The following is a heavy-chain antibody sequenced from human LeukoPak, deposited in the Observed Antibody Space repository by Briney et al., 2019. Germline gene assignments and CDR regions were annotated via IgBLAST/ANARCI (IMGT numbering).Heavy chain of an antibody. J-gene: IGHJ4*02. Sequence: PSETLSLTCTVSGYSISSGYYWGWIRQPPGKGLEWIGSIYHSGSTYYNPSLKSRVTISVDTSKNQFSLKLSSVTAADTALYYCARGGRGFWRFFDYWGQGTLVTVSS. CDR3: ARGGRGFWRFFDY. CDR2: IYHSGST. V-gene: IGHV4-38-2*02. CDR1: GYSISSGYY. D-gene: IGHD3-3*01.